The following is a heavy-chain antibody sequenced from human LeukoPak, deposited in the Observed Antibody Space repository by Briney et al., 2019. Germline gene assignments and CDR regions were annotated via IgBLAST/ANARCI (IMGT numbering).Heavy chain of an antibody. J-gene: IGHJ4*02. CDR1: GGSISSYY. CDR3: ARGTSLGLWFGELLKAPYYFDY. Sequence: SETLSLTCTVSGGSISSYYWSWIRQPPGKGLEWIGYIYYSGSTNYNPSLKSRVTISVDTSKNQFSLKLSSVTAADTAVYYCARGTSLGLWFGELLKAPYYFDYWGQGTLVTVSS. V-gene: IGHV4-59*01. D-gene: IGHD3-10*01. CDR2: IYYSGST.